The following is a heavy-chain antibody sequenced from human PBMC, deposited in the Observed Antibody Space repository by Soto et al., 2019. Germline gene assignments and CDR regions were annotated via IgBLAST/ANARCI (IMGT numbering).Heavy chain of an antibody. D-gene: IGHD6-13*01. CDR2: IYDSGST. CDR3: AREHSSSWHYFDY. V-gene: IGHV4-31*03. Sequence: SETLSLTCTVSGASISSGGYYWSWIRQHPGKGLEWIGYIYDSGSTYYNPSLKSRVTISVDTSKNQFSLKLSSVTAADTAVYYCAREHSSSWHYFDYWGQGTLVTVSS. CDR1: GASISSGGYY. J-gene: IGHJ4*02.